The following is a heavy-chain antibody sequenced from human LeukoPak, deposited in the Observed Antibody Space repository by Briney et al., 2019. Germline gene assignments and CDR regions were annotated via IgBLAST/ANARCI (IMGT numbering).Heavy chain of an antibody. V-gene: IGHV4-61*01. CDR1: GGSFSSGSYY. CDR3: ARGVGYYYYYGMDV. J-gene: IGHJ6*02. CDR2: IYYSGST. Sequence: SETLSLTCTVSGGSFSSGSYYWSWIRQPPGQGLEWIGYIYYSGSTNYNPSLKSRVTISVDTSKNQFSLKLSSVTAADTAVYYCARGVGYYYYYGMDVWGQGTTVTVSS.